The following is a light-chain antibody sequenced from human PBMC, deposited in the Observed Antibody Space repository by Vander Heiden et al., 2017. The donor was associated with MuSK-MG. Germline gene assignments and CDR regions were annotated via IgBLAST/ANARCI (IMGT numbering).Light chain of an antibody. J-gene: IGLJ2*01. CDR1: KLWDRY. CDR2: QDT. Sequence: SYELTQPPSVSVSPGQTASITCSRDKLWDRYVSWYQQKPGQSLVVVIYQDTKRPAVIPERFSGSNSGNTATLTISGTQAMDEAYYYCQVWDSSTVVFGGGTKLTVL. CDR3: QVWDSSTVV. V-gene: IGLV3-1*01.